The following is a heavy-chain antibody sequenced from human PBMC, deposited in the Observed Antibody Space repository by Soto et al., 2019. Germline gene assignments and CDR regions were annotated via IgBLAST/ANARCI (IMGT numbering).Heavy chain of an antibody. CDR2: IFHVGFT. Sequence: QVHLQESGPGLVKPSGTLSLTCGVSGASVSSSHWWTWVRQPPGKGLGWIGGIFHVGFTSYNPSLKSQVIMSNDQSMNQCSLKMSSVTAAHTAVYYWARVRPPTSTRPAAVIYYCDYWGQGSLVTVSS. CDR3: ARVRPPTSTRPAAVIYYCDY. V-gene: IGHV4-4*02. J-gene: IGHJ4*02. D-gene: IGHD2-2*01. CDR1: GASVSSSHW.